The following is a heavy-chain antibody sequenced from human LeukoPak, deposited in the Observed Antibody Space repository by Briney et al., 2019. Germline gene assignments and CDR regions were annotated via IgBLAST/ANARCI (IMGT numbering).Heavy chain of an antibody. J-gene: IGHJ4*02. Sequence: GGSLRLSCAASGFTFSSYAMSWVRQAPGKGLEWVAFIRYDGSNKYYADSVKGRFTISRDNSKNTLYLQMNSLRAEDTAVYYCAKEASPRPNTYYYGSGSTDWGQGTLVTVSS. CDR2: IRYDGSNK. CDR1: GFTFSSYA. D-gene: IGHD3-10*01. V-gene: IGHV3-30*02. CDR3: AKEASPRPNTYYYGSGSTD.